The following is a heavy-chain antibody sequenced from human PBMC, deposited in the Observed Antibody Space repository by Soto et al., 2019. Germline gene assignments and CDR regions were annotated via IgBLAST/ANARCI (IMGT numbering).Heavy chain of an antibody. J-gene: IGHJ4*02. CDR2: ISAYNGNT. CDR1: GYTFTSYG. CDR3: ARSEMGAVAGDFDY. V-gene: IGHV1-18*04. Sequence: GASVKVSCKASGYTFTSYGISWVRRAPGQGLEWMGWISAYNGNTNYAQKLQGRVTMTTDTSTSTAYMELRSLRSDDTAVYYCARSEMGAVAGDFDYWGQGTLVTVSS. D-gene: IGHD6-19*01.